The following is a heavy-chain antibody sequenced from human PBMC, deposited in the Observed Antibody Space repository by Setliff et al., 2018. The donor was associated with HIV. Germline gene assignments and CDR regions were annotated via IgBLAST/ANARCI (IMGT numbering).Heavy chain of an antibody. Sequence: SQTLSLTCTLSGGSFGDYHWSWIRQPAGRGLEWIGRIFRSGTTDYKFSLKSRVTISIDTSRNQFSLRLASVTAEDTAVYYCARDRHYSGLGSYGPWGPGTLVTVSS. CDR3: ARDRHYSGLGSYGP. CDR1: GGSFGDYH. J-gene: IGHJ5*02. CDR2: IFRSGTT. D-gene: IGHD3-10*01. V-gene: IGHV4-4*07.